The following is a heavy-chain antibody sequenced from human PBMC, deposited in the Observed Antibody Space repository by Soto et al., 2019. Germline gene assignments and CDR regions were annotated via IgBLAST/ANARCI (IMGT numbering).Heavy chain of an antibody. Sequence: GASVKVSCKASGYTFTSYAMHWVRQAPGQRLEWMGWINAGNGNTKYSQKFQGRVTITRDTSASTAYMELSSLRSEDTVVYYCARDYFYCGGDCFPYYYGMDVWGQGTTVPVS. CDR2: INAGNGNT. D-gene: IGHD2-21*02. CDR1: GYTFTSYA. J-gene: IGHJ6*02. CDR3: ARDYFYCGGDCFPYYYGMDV. V-gene: IGHV1-3*01.